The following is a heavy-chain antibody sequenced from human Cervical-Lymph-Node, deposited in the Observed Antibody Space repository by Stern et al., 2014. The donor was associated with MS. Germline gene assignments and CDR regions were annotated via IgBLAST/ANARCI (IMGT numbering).Heavy chain of an antibody. CDR2: VIPLFGTA. J-gene: IGHJ6*02. CDR3: ATGEMATKSYYYYGMDV. Sequence: QLVQSGAEVKKPRPSVKVSCKASGGTFSSYAISWVRQPPGPGLEWMGGVIPLFGTANYAQKFQGRVTITADESTSTAYMELSSLRSEDTAVYYCATGEMATKSYYYYGMDVWGQGTTVTVSS. D-gene: IGHD5-24*01. V-gene: IGHV1-69*01. CDR1: GGTFSSYA.